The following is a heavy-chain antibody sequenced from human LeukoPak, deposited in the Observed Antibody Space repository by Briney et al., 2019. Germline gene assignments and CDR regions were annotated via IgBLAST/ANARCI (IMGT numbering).Heavy chain of an antibody. J-gene: IGHJ4*02. V-gene: IGHV4-59*01. Sequence: SQTLSLTCTVSGGSISTYYWSWIRQPPGKGLEWIGYIYYSGSTNYNPSLKSRVTISVDTSKNQFSLKLSSVTAADTAVYYCARGFGREYNFAKYWGQGTLVTVSS. CDR1: GGSISTYY. CDR3: ARGFGREYNFAKY. CDR2: IYYSGST. D-gene: IGHD3-10*01.